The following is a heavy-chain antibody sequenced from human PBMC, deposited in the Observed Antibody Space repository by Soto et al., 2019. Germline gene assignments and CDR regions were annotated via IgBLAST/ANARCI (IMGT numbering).Heavy chain of an antibody. CDR3: ARAVTQIFGRGPNRFDP. CDR2: INHSGST. V-gene: IGHV4-34*01. CDR1: GGSFSGYY. Sequence: SETLSLTCAVYGGSFSGYYWSWIRQPPGKGLEWIGEINHSGSTNYNPSLKSRVTISVDTSKNQFSLKLSSVTAADTAVYYCARAVTQIFGRGPNRFDPWGQGTLVTVSS. J-gene: IGHJ5*02. D-gene: IGHD4-17*01.